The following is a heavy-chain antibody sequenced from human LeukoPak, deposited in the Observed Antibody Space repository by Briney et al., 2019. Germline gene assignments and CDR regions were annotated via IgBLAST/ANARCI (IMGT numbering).Heavy chain of an antibody. CDR1: GYTFTGYY. V-gene: IGHV1-2*02. J-gene: IGHJ5*02. CDR3: ARGARIFSNWFDT. Sequence: ASVKVSCKASGYTFTGYYMHWVRQAPGQGLEWMGRINPNSGGTNYAQKFQGRVTMTRDTSISTAYMELSRLRSDDTAVYYCARGARIFSNWFDTWGQGTLVTVSS. CDR2: INPNSGGT. D-gene: IGHD3-3*01.